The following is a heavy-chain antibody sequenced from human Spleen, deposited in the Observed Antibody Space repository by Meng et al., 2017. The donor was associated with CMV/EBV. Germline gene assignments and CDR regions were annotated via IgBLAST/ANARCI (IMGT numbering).Heavy chain of an antibody. CDR2: INPKSGDT. CDR3: ARRGIGAARLAPYYYYGMDV. J-gene: IGHJ6*02. V-gene: IGHV1-2*02. D-gene: IGHD6-6*01. Sequence: ASVKVSCKASGYTFTGYYMHWVRQAPGQGLEWMGWINPKSGDTNYAQKFQGRVTMTRDTSITTAYMELSRLKSDDTAVYYCARRGIGAARLAPYYYYGMDVWGQGTTVTVSS. CDR1: GYTFTGYY.